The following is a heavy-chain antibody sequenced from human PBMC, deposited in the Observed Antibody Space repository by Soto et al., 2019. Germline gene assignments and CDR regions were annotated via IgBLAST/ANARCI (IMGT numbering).Heavy chain of an antibody. CDR1: GFTVSSNY. J-gene: IGHJ1*01. CDR2: IYSGGST. Sequence: EVQLVESGGGLIQPGGSLRLSCAASGFTVSSNYMSWVRQAPGNGLYWVSVIYSGGSTYYAAAVKGRFTISRDNSKNTLYLQMNSLRAEDTAVYYCARDRVESGYPEYFQHWGQGTLVTVSS. D-gene: IGHD3-22*01. CDR3: ARDRVESGYPEYFQH. V-gene: IGHV3-53*01.